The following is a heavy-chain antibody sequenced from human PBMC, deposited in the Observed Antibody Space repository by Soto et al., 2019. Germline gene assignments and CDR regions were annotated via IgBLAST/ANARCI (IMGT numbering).Heavy chain of an antibody. V-gene: IGHV1-69*01. CDR3: ARSQGGSSSLDIYYYYYYGMDV. CDR2: IIPIFGTA. CDR1: GGTFSSYA. Sequence: QVQLVQSGAEVKKPGSSVKVSCKAPGGTFSSYAISWVRQAPGQGLEWMGGIIPIFGTAKYAQKFQGRVTITADESTSTCHMELRSLRSADTAVYYCARSQGGSSSLDIYYYYYYGMDVWGQGTTVTVSS. D-gene: IGHD2-15*01. J-gene: IGHJ6*02.